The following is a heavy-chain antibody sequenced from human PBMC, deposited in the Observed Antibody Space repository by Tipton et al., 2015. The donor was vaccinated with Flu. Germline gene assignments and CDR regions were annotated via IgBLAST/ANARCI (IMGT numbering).Heavy chain of an antibody. J-gene: IGHJ3*02. CDR3: ARPPYGDGSHAFDN. CDR2: IYPGDSDI. CDR1: GYSFSSHW. D-gene: IGHD4-17*01. Sequence: VQLVQSGAEVKKSGESLKISCKGSGYSFSSHWIGWVRQKPGKGLEWMGIIYPGDSDIRYSPSFQGQVTISADKSINTAYLHWSSLRASDTAMYYCARPPYGDGSHAFDNWGQGTMVTVSP. V-gene: IGHV5-51*01.